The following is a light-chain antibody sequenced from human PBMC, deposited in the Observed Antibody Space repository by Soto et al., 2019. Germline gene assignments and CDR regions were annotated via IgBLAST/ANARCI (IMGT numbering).Light chain of an antibody. V-gene: IGKV3-20*01. J-gene: IGKJ1*01. CDR3: QQYVISVT. Sequence: EIVLTQSPGSLSLSPGERATLSCRASQSVDSSFFAWYQKKPGQAPRLLIYGASKRATGIPDRFSGSGSGTDFTLTISRLEPEDFAVYYCQQYVISVTFGQGTNVEIK. CDR1: QSVDSSF. CDR2: GAS.